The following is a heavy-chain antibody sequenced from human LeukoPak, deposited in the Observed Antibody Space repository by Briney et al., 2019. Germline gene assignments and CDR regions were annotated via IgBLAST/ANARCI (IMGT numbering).Heavy chain of an antibody. D-gene: IGHD3-3*01. CDR2: ISSSSSYI. V-gene: IGHV3-21*01. Sequence: KPGGSLRLSCAASGFTFSAYAMSWVRQAPGKGLEWVSSISSSSSYIYYADSVKGRFTISRDNAKNSLYLQMNSLRAEDTAVYYCAREITIFGTVMGFDTWGPGTVVTVSS. CDR1: GFTFSAYA. J-gene: IGHJ5*02. CDR3: AREITIFGTVMGFDT.